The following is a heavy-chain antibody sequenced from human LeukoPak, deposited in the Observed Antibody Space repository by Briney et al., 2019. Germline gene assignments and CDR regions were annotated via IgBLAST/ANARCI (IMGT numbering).Heavy chain of an antibody. D-gene: IGHD4-23*01. CDR1: GFTFSSYD. CDR2: IDTAGYT. Sequence: GGSLRLSCAASGFTFSSYDMHWVRLTTGKGLEWVSAIDTAGYTYYPGSVKGRFTISRENAKNSLYLQMNSLRAGDTAVYYCARVGEGGKGFDYWGQGTPVTVSS. J-gene: IGHJ4*02. CDR3: ARVGEGGKGFDY. V-gene: IGHV3-13*01.